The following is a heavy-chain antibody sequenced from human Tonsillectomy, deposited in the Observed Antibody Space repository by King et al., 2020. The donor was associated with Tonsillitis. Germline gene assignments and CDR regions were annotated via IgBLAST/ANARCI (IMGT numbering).Heavy chain of an antibody. Sequence: VQLVESGGGLVKPGGSLRLSCAASGFTFSSYSMNWVRQAPGKGLEWVSSISSSSSYIYYADSVKGRFTISRDNAKNSLYLQMNSLRAEDTAVYYCARDQEDPKGADYWGQGTLVTVSS. V-gene: IGHV3-21*01. CDR3: ARDQEDPKGADY. J-gene: IGHJ4*02. CDR1: GFTFSSYS. CDR2: ISSSSSYI.